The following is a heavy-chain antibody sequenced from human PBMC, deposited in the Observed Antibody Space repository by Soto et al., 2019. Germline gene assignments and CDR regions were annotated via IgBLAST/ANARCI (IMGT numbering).Heavy chain of an antibody. V-gene: IGHV4-31*03. CDR3: TRGDY. CDR1: GDSMTTVGYY. Sequence: QVQLQESGPWLVKPSQTLSLTCTVSGDSMTTVGYYWTWIRQHPGQGLEWIGFISYSGSTYYSSSLKGRVAIYADTSKNKFSLKLNPVTAADTAVYYCTRGDYWGQGTLVTVSS. CDR2: ISYSGST. J-gene: IGHJ4*02.